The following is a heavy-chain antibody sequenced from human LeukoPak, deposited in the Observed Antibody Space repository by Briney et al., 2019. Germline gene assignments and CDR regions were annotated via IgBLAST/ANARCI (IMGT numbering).Heavy chain of an antibody. Sequence: GGSLRLSFAASGFPFNSYAIHWVRQAPGKGLEWVTIISYDGRTKYYADCVKGRFIISRDNSKNTLYLQMDSLRPEDTAVYYCVRGSSSFYDSSGYSYYFDNWGQGTLVTVSS. J-gene: IGHJ4*02. V-gene: IGHV3-30*04. CDR3: VRGSSSFYDSSGYSYYFDN. CDR2: ISYDGRTK. CDR1: GFPFNSYA. D-gene: IGHD3-22*01.